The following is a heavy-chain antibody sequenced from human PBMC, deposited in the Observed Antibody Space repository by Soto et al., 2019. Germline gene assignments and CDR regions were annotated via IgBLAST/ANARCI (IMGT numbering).Heavy chain of an antibody. D-gene: IGHD5-18*01. Sequence: ASVKVSCKASGYTFTSYGISWVRQAPGQGLEWMGWISAYNGNTNYAQKLQGRVTMTTDTSTSTAYMELRSLRSDDTAMYYCARHEFYSHYYGMDVWGQGTTVTVSS. V-gene: IGHV1-18*04. J-gene: IGHJ6*02. CDR1: GYTFTSYG. CDR2: ISAYNGNT. CDR3: ARHEFYSHYYGMDV.